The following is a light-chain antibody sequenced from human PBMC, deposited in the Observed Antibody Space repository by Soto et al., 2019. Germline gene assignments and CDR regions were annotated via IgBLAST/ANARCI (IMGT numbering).Light chain of an antibody. V-gene: IGKV1-5*01. CDR1: QSIDSW. Sequence: DIQMTQSPSTLSASVGDRVTITCRASQSIDSWLAWYQQKPGKAPKLLMYDASSLESGVSSRFSGSGSGTEFTLFISSLQPDDFATYYCQQYKTSLLTFGGGTKVEIK. J-gene: IGKJ4*01. CDR3: QQYKTSLLT. CDR2: DAS.